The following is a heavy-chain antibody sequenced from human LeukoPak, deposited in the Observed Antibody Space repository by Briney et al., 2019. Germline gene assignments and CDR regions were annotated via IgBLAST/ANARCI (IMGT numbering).Heavy chain of an antibody. CDR2: IYYSGST. Sequence: SETLSLTCTVSGGSISSSSYYWGWIRQPPGKGLEWIGSIYYSGSTYYNPSLKSRVTISVDTSKNQFSLKLSSVTAADTAVYYCARHPKGSGHEYLGQGTLVTVSS. V-gene: IGHV4-39*01. D-gene: IGHD5-12*01. CDR3: ARHPKGSGHEY. J-gene: IGHJ4*02. CDR1: GGSISSSSYY.